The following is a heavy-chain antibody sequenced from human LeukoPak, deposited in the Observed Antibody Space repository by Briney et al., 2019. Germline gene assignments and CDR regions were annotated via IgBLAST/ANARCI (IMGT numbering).Heavy chain of an antibody. CDR1: GFTFSSYW. J-gene: IGHJ4*02. V-gene: IGHV3-7*04. D-gene: IGHD3-10*01. CDR2: IKHDGSDR. CDR3: ARDLVYGSGNFDC. Sequence: GGSLRLSCAASGFTFSSYWMSWVRQAPGTGLEWVANIKHDGSDRYYVDSVKGRFTISRDNAKNSLYRQMNNLRAEDTAVYYCARDLVYGSGNFDCWGQGTLVTVSS.